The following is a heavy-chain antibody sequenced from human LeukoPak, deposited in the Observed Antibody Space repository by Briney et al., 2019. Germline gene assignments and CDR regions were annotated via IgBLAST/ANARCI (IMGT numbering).Heavy chain of an antibody. D-gene: IGHD2/OR15-2a*01. Sequence: GGSLRLSCAASGFTSTNHWMSWVRQAPGKGLEWVANINQDGSEKFYVDSVKGRFTISRGNAKNPLYLQMNSLRAEDTAVYYCAEGTTAWGQGTLVTVSS. CDR2: INQDGSEK. CDR3: AEGTTA. V-gene: IGHV3-7*01. J-gene: IGHJ5*02. CDR1: GFTSTNHW.